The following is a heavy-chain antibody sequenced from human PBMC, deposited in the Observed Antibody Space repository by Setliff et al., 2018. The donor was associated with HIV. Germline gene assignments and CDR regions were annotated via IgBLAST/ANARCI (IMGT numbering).Heavy chain of an antibody. CDR3: ARRDYNFSGTFDI. CDR1: GGSVSGYK. D-gene: IGHD3-3*01. CDR2: IYTSGSA. J-gene: IGHJ3*02. V-gene: IGHV4-4*08. Sequence: SETLSLTCIVSGGSVSGYKWSWIRQSPGKGLEWIGYIYTSGSATYNPSLKSRVAISIDTSKNQFSLRLDSVTAADTAVYYCARRDYNFSGTFDIWGQGTMVTVSS.